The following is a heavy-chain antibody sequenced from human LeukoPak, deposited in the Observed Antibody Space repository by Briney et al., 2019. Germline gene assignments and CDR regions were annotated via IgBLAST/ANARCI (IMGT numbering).Heavy chain of an antibody. CDR2: IYYSGST. CDR3: ARPRAPVTRISSFDI. J-gene: IGHJ3*02. CDR1: GGSISSYY. Sequence: SETLSLTCTVSGGSISSYYWSWIRQPPGKGLEWIGYIYYSGSTNYNPSLKSRVTISVDTSKNQFSLKLNSVTAADTAVYYCARPRAPVTRISSFDIWGQGTMVTVSS. D-gene: IGHD4-17*01. V-gene: IGHV4-59*12.